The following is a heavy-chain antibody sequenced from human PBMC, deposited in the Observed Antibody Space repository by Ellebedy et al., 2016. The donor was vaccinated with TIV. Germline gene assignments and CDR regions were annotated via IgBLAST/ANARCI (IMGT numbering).Heavy chain of an antibody. CDR3: ARAGIDYYGSGTYGMDV. D-gene: IGHD3-10*01. CDR2: IIPILGIA. Sequence: AASVKVSCKASGGTFSSYAISWVRQAPGQGLEWMGRIIPILGIANYAQKFQGRVTITADKSTSTAYMELSSLRSDDTAVYYCARAGIDYYGSGTYGMDVWGQGTTVTVSS. CDR1: GGTFSSYA. J-gene: IGHJ6*02. V-gene: IGHV1-69*04.